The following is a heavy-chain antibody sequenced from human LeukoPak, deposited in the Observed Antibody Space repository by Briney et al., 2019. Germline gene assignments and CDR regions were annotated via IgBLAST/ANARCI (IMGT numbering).Heavy chain of an antibody. Sequence: PGGSLRLSCAASGFTFSSYSMNWVRQAPGKGLEWVSSISSSSSYYIYYADSVKGRVTISRDNAKNSLYLQMDSLRAEDTAVYYCARGGYNWNDLAYWGQGTLVTVSS. J-gene: IGHJ4*02. CDR3: ARGGYNWNDLAY. D-gene: IGHD1-1*01. CDR1: GFTFSSYS. V-gene: IGHV3-21*01. CDR2: ISSSSSYYI.